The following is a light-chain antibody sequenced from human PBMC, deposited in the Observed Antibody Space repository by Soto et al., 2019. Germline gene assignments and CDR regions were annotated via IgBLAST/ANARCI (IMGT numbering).Light chain of an antibody. CDR1: SSNIGNNA. CDR3: AAWDDSLNGHVV. Sequence: QSVLTQPPSVSEAPRQRVTISCSGSSSNIGNNAVNWYQQLPGKAPKLLIYYDDLLPSGVSDRFSGSKSGTSAPLAISGLQSEDEADYYCAAWDDSLNGHVVFGGGTKVTVL. J-gene: IGLJ2*01. CDR2: YDD. V-gene: IGLV1-36*01.